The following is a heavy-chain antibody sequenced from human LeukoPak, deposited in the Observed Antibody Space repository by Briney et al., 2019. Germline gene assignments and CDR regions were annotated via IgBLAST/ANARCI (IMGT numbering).Heavy chain of an antibody. D-gene: IGHD5-18*01. Sequence: GGSLRLSCAASGFIFSSYNMNWVRQAPGKGLEWVSSINPNGDYIYYADSVKGRFTISRDNSKNTLYLQMNSLRAEDTAVYYCARGASGYSYGWGQGTLVTVSS. J-gene: IGHJ4*02. CDR1: GFIFSSYN. V-gene: IGHV3-21*01. CDR3: ARGASGYSYG. CDR2: INPNGDYI.